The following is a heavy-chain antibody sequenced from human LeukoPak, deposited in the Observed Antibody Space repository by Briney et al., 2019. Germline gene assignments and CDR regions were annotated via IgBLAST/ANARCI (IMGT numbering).Heavy chain of an antibody. Sequence: QPGGSLRLSCAASGFTFSNYAMHWVRQAPGKGLEWVAATSHNEYNKYYADSVNGRFTISRDNSKNMLYLEVNSLRADDTAVYYCARGPGLAMGKGYFDYCGQGTLVTVSS. J-gene: IGHJ4*02. CDR1: GFTFSNYA. CDR3: ARGPGLAMGKGYFDY. CDR2: TSHNEYNK. D-gene: IGHD6-19*01. V-gene: IGHV3-30-3*01.